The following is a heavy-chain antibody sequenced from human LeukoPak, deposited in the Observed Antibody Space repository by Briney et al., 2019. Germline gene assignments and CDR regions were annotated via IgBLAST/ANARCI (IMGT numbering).Heavy chain of an antibody. CDR1: GFTFSGST. CDR3: AELGITMIGGV. Sequence: PGGSLRLSCAASGFTFSGSTMNWVRQAPGKGLEWVSFISTSSSYIYYADSVKGRFTISRDNAKNSLYLQMNSLRAEDTAVYYCAELGITMIGGVWGKGTTVTISS. D-gene: IGHD3-10*02. CDR2: ISTSSSYI. V-gene: IGHV3-21*01. J-gene: IGHJ6*04.